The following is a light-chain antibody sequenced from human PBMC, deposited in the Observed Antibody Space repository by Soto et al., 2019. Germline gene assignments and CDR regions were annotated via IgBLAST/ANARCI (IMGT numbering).Light chain of an antibody. CDR3: SSYTSSSALEV. V-gene: IGLV2-14*01. J-gene: IGLJ2*01. Sequence: QSVLTQPASVSGSPGQSITISCTGTSSDIGDYNFVSWYQHHPGKVPKLVVYEVSSRPSGVSNRFSGSKSGNTASLTISGLQAEDEADYYCSSYTSSSALEVFGGGTKVTVL. CDR2: EVS. CDR1: SSDIGDYNF.